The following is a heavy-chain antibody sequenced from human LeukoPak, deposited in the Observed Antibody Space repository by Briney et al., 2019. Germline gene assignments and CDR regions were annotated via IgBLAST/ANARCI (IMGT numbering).Heavy chain of an antibody. V-gene: IGHV1-8*03. D-gene: IGHD1-1*01. CDR3: ARTTTATTSGFDY. CDR2: MNPISGNT. Sequence: ASVRVSCKASGYIFTNYDINWVRQATGQGLAWMGWMNPISGNTGYAQKFQGRVTITMDTSLSTAYMELSSLRSEDTAVYYCARTTTATTSGFDYWGQGTLVTVSS. J-gene: IGHJ4*02. CDR1: GYIFTNYD.